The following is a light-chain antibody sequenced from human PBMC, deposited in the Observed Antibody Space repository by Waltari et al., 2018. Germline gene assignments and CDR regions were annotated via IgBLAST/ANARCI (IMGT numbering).Light chain of an antibody. J-gene: IGLJ1*01. Sequence: QSALTQPASVSGSPGQSITISCSGTSSDIGKYNYVSWFQQHPGKAPKLMIYDVSNRPSGVSDRFSGSKSGNTASLTISGLQTEDEPDYYCTSFTSSNTYVFGTGTKVTVL. CDR1: SSDIGKYNY. CDR2: DVS. CDR3: TSFTSSNTYV. V-gene: IGLV2-14*03.